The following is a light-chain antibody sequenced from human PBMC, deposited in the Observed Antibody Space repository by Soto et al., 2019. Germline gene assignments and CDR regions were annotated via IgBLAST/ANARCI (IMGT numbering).Light chain of an antibody. CDR2: WAS. Sequence: IVMPQSPDSLAVPLGERATINCKSSPSLLYSSSNKNYLAWYQQKPGQPPKLLIYWASTRESGVPDRFSGSGSGTDFTLTISSLQAEDVAVYYCQQYYSTPRTFGQGTKVDIK. CDR1: PSLLYSSSNKNY. V-gene: IGKV4-1*01. CDR3: QQYYSTPRT. J-gene: IGKJ1*01.